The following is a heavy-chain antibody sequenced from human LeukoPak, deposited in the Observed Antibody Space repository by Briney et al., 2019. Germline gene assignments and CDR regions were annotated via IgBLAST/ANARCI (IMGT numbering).Heavy chain of an antibody. V-gene: IGHV1-8*01. CDR2: MNPNSGIT. CDR3: AREYCSSTSCYSRYNWFDP. D-gene: IGHD2-2*01. CDR1: VYTFTSYD. J-gene: IGHJ5*02. Sequence: GASVKVSCKASVYTFTSYDINWVRQAPGQGLEWMGWMNPNSGITVYEQKIQVRVTMTSNTSITTANMELSSLRSEDTAVYYCAREYCSSTSCYSRYNWFDPWGQGTLVTVSS.